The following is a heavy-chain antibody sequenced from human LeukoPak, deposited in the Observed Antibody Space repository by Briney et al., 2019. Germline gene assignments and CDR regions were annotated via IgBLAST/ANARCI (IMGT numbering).Heavy chain of an antibody. CDR1: GESITAYY. CDR3: ARATGTPRVGFDP. V-gene: IGHV4-34*01. J-gene: IGHJ5*02. Sequence: SETLSLTCAVYGESITAYYWTWIRQPPGKRLEWIGEVRHSGSTNYNLSLKSRVTISVDTSKNQFSLKLSSVTAADTAVYYCARATGTPRVGFDPWGQGTLVTVSS. CDR2: VRHSGST. D-gene: IGHD3-10*01.